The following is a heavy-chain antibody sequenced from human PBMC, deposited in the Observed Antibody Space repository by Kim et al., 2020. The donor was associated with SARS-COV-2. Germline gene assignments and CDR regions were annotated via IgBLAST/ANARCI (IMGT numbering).Heavy chain of an antibody. CDR2: ISSSGSTI. V-gene: IGHV3-11*01. Sequence: GGSLRLSCAASGFTFSDYYMSWIRQAPGKGLEWVSYISSSGSTIYYADSVKGRFTISRDNAKNSLYLQMNSLRAEDTAVYYCARSGGLRYFDWSESDAFDIWGQGTMVTVSS. CDR1: GFTFSDYY. J-gene: IGHJ3*02. CDR3: ARSGGLRYFDWSESDAFDI. D-gene: IGHD3-9*01.